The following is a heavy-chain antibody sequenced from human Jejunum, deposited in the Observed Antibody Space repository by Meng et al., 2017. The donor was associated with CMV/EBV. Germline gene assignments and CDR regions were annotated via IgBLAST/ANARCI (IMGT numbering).Heavy chain of an antibody. J-gene: IGHJ4*02. Sequence: SCTAYELGVIRSSMTEVRQAPGEGLEWVSAIYSGESTYYADSVKGRFTISRDNSKNTLYLQMNSLRAEDTAVYYCAKKYSGSFDYWGQGTLVTVSS. V-gene: IGHV3-53*01. CDR1: ELGVIRSS. CDR3: AKKYSGSFDY. D-gene: IGHD1-26*01. CDR2: IYSGEST.